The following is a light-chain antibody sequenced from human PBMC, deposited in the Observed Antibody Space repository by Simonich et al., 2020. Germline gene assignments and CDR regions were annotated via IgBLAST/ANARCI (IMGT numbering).Light chain of an antibody. CDR3: QHYYSTPPT. V-gene: IGKV4-1*01. J-gene: IGKJ1*01. Sequence: DIVMTQSPDSLAVSLGERATINCNSSQSVLYSSNNKNYLAWYQQKPGQPPKLLLYWASTRESGVPDRFSGSGSGTDFTLTISSLQAEDVAVYYCQHYYSTPPTFGQGTKVEIK. CDR1: QSVLYSSNNKNY. CDR2: WAS.